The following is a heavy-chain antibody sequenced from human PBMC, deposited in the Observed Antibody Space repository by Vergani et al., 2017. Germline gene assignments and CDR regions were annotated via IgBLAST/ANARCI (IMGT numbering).Heavy chain of an antibody. Sequence: QVQLQESGPGLVKPSETLSLTCTVSGGSISSYYWSWIRQPPGKGLEWIGYIYYSGSTNYNPSLKSRVTISVDTSKNQFSLKLSSVTAADTAVYYCAVTGYSYYYYMDVWGKGTTVTVSS. D-gene: IGHD2-21*02. CDR3: AVTGYSYYYYMDV. CDR1: GGSISSYY. V-gene: IGHV4-59*01. CDR2: IYYSGST. J-gene: IGHJ6*03.